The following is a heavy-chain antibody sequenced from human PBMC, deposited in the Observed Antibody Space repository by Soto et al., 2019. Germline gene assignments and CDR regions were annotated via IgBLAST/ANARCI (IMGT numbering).Heavy chain of an antibody. CDR1: GGSFSGYY. CDR2: INHSGST. J-gene: IGHJ4*02. D-gene: IGHD3-10*01. V-gene: IGHV4-34*01. CDR3: ARGRYYYGSGSYSFRDTYYY. Sequence: SETLSLTCAVYGGSFSGYYWSWIRQPPGKGLEWIGEINHSGSTNYNPSLKSRVTISVDTSKNQFSLKLSSVTAADTAVYYCARGRYYYGSGSYSFRDTYYYWGQGTLVTFSS.